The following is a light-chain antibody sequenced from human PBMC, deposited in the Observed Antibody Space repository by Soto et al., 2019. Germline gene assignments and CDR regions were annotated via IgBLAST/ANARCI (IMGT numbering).Light chain of an antibody. CDR2: DVS. V-gene: IGLV2-14*03. CDR1: SSDVGAHNY. CDR3: SSYTGTTTLVI. Sequence: QSALTQPASVSGSPGQSIAISCTGTSSDVGAHNYVSWYQQHPGKAPKLMIYDVSNRPSGVSTRFSGFKSGNTASLTISGLQAEDAADYYCSSYTGTTTLVIFGGGTKLTVL. J-gene: IGLJ2*01.